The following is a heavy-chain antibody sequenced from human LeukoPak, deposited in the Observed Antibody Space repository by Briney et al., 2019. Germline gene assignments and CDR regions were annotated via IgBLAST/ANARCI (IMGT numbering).Heavy chain of an antibody. CDR3: PKAAYDILTGYHDAFDI. Sequence: VGSLRLSCAASGFTFSSYGMHWVRQAPGKRLEWVAVRSYDGSNKYYADSVKGRFTISRDNSKNTLYLQMNSLRAEDTVFFFKPKAAYDILTGYHDAFDIWGQGTMVTVSS. CDR2: RSYDGSNK. D-gene: IGHD3-9*01. J-gene: IGHJ3*02. V-gene: IGHV3-30*03. CDR1: GFTFSSYG.